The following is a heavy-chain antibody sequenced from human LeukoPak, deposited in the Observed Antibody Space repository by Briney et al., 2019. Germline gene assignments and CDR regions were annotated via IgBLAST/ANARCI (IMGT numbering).Heavy chain of an antibody. CDR1: GFTFSSYS. CDR2: ISSSSSYI. CDR3: ARDQAVVVPAATIYYYYGMDV. Sequence: GGSLRLSCAASGFTFSSYSMAWVRQAPGKGLEWVSSISSSSSYIYYADSVKGRFTISRDNAKNSLYLQMNSLRAEDTTVYYCARDQAVVVPAATIYYYYGMDVWGQGTTVTVSS. J-gene: IGHJ6*02. V-gene: IGHV3-21*01. D-gene: IGHD2-2*01.